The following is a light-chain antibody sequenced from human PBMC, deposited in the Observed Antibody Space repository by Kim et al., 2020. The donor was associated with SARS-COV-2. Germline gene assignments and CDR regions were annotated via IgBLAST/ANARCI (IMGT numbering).Light chain of an antibody. Sequence: QSVLTQPPSVSEAPGQRVTISCSGGSSNIGNNAVTWYQQFPGKAPKLIIYYDDLLPSGVSDRFSGSKSGTSVSLAISGLQSEDEADYYCAAWDDSLNGWVFGGGTKVTVL. CDR3: AAWDDSLNGWV. V-gene: IGLV1-36*01. J-gene: IGLJ3*02. CDR2: YDD. CDR1: SSNIGNNA.